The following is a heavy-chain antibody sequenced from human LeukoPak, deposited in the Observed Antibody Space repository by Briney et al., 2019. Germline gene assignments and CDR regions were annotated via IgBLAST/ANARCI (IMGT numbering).Heavy chain of an antibody. Sequence: GGSLRLSCAASGFTFSNYWMSWVRQAPGKGLEWVANINEDESIKYYVDSVKGRFTISRDNTKNSLYLQMNSLRAEDTAVYYCARADWDTAMIDYWGQGTLVTVSS. J-gene: IGHJ4*02. CDR1: GFTFSNYW. D-gene: IGHD5-18*01. CDR2: INEDESIK. V-gene: IGHV3-7*01. CDR3: ARADWDTAMIDY.